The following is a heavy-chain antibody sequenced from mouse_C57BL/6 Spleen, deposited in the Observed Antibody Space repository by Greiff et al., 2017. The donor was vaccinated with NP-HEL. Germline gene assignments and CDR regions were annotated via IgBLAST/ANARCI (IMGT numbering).Heavy chain of an antibody. V-gene: IGHV1-85*01. CDR1: GYTFTSYD. CDR2: IYPRDGST. Sequence: QVHVKQSGPELVKPGASVKLSCKASGYTFTSYDINWVKQRPGQGLEWIGWIYPRDGSTKYNEKFKGKATLTVDTSSSTAYMELHSLTSEDSAVYFCARRDYGSSWYFVVWGTGTTVTVSS. CDR3: ARRDYGSSWYFVV. D-gene: IGHD1-1*01. J-gene: IGHJ1*03.